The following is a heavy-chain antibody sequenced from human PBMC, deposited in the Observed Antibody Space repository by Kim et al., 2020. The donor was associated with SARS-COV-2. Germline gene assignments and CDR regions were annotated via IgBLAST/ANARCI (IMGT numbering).Heavy chain of an antibody. Sequence: SETLSLTCTVSGGSISSSSYYWGWIRKPPGKGLEWIGSIYYSGSTYYNPSLKSRVTISVDTSKNQFSLKLSSVTAADTAVSYCARCSVYGVLPFDYWGQGTLVTVSS. J-gene: IGHJ4*02. D-gene: IGHD4-17*01. CDR2: IYYSGST. CDR3: ARCSVYGVLPFDY. CDR1: GGSISSSSYY. V-gene: IGHV4-39*07.